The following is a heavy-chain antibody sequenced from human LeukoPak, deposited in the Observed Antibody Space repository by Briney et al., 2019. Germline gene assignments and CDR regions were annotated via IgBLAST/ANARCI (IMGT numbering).Heavy chain of an antibody. CDR3: ASTVAGSFFDS. Sequence: GGSLRLSCAASGFTLSDHYMNWVRQAPGEGLEWVSYISSGGSTIYYADSVKGRFTISRDNAKSSLYLQMNSLRAEDTAIYYCASTVAGSFFDSWGQGTLVTVSS. CDR1: GFTLSDHY. V-gene: IGHV3-11*04. D-gene: IGHD6-19*01. J-gene: IGHJ4*02. CDR2: ISSGGSTI.